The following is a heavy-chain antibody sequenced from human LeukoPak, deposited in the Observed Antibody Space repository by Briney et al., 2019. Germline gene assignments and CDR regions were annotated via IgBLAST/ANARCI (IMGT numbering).Heavy chain of an antibody. Sequence: PSETLSLTCTVSGGSISSGNYYWSWIRQPPGKGLEWIGFISYSGSTYYNPSLKSRVTISVDTSKNQISLKLSSVTAAETAVYYCARETHDPTLVRGVVDFWGQGTLVTVSS. D-gene: IGHD3-10*01. CDR1: GGSISSGNYY. J-gene: IGHJ4*02. CDR2: ISYSGST. CDR3: ARETHDPTLVRGVVDF. V-gene: IGHV4-30-4*01.